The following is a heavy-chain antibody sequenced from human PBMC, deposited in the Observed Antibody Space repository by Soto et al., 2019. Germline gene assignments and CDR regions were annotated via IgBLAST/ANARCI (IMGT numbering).Heavy chain of an antibody. CDR3: ARARLRAVYAFDI. Sequence: PSGTLSLTCTVSGGSVSSGAYYWTWIRQRPGKGLEWIGYIYYSGSTYYSPSLKSRLSISLDTSKNQFSLRLSSATAADTAMYYCARARLRAVYAFDIWGQGTMVTVSS. CDR2: IYYSGST. V-gene: IGHV4-31*03. D-gene: IGHD5-12*01. CDR1: GGSVSSGAYY. J-gene: IGHJ3*02.